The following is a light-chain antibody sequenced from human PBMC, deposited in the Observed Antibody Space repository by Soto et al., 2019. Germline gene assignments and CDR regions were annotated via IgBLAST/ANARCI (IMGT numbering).Light chain of an antibody. CDR3: QLYNDFLYT. V-gene: IGKV1-5*03. Sequence: DIQMTQSPSTLSASVGDGVTITCRASQSIGSGLAWYQQKPGKAPELLIYKATNLQGGVPSRFSGSGSGTDFSLTISSVQPVDSATYYCQLYNDFLYTFGQGTKLEI. CDR2: KAT. CDR1: QSIGSG. J-gene: IGKJ2*01.